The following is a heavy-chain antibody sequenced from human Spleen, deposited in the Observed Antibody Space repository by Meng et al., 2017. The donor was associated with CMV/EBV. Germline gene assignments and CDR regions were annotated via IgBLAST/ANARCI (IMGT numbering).Heavy chain of an antibody. CDR1: GYTFTGYF. D-gene: IGHD5-24*01. CDR3: AILRGGVKMD. CDR2: ISAYNGNT. V-gene: IGHV1-18*04. J-gene: IGHJ4*02. Sequence: ASVKVSCKASGYTFTGYFMHWVRQAPGQGLEWMGWISAYNGNTNYAQKLQGRVTMTTDTSTSTAYMELRSLRSDDTAVYYCAILRGGVKMDWGQGTLVTVSS.